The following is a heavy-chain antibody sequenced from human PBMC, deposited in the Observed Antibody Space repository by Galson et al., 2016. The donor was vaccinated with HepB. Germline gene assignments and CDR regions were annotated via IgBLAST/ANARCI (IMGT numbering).Heavy chain of an antibody. V-gene: IGHV3-33*01. Sequence: SCAASGFTFSNYGMHWVRQAPGKGLEWVALIWYDGSKKYYAESVKGRLTISRDNSKNTLDLQMNSLRAEDTAVYYWARDGIPSPQDIGGRLPPPYYYGMDVWGQGTAVTVSS. D-gene: IGHD1-1*01. CDR2: IWYDGSKK. CDR3: ARDGIPSPQDIGGRLPPPYYYGMDV. CDR1: GFTFSNYG. J-gene: IGHJ6*02.